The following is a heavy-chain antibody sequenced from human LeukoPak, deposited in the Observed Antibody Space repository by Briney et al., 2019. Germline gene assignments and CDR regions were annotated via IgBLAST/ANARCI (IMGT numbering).Heavy chain of an antibody. CDR2: ISGSGGST. V-gene: IGHV3-23*01. Sequence: PGGSLRLSCAASGFTFNSYDMSWVRQAPGKGLEWVSAISGSGGSTYYADSVKGRFTISRNNSKNTVYLQMNSLRGEDTAVYYCARESTAMAGAAFCYRGPGTLVS. D-gene: IGHD5-18*01. J-gene: IGHJ4*02. CDR3: ARESTAMAGAAFCY. CDR1: GFTFNSYD.